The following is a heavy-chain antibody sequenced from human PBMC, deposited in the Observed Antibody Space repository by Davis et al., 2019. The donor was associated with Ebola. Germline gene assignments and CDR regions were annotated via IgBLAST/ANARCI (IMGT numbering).Heavy chain of an antibody. D-gene: IGHD6-13*01. CDR3: ARGTGAQGSSWYNWFDP. Sequence: AASVKVSCKASGGTFGSYGISWVRQAPGQGLEWMGIINPSGGSTSYAQKFQGRVTMTRDTSTSTVYMELSSLRSEDTAVYYCARGTGAQGSSWYNWFDPWGQGTLVTVSS. V-gene: IGHV1-46*01. J-gene: IGHJ5*02. CDR1: GGTFGSYG. CDR2: INPSGGST.